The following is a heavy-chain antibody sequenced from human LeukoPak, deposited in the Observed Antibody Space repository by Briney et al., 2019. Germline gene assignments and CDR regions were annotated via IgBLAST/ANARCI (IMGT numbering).Heavy chain of an antibody. CDR2: INHSGST. CDR3: ASVHSYGYVVDY. V-gene: IGHV4-34*01. D-gene: IGHD5-18*01. J-gene: IGHJ4*02. Sequence: SETLSLTCAVYGGSFSGYYWSWIRQPPGKGLEWIGEINHSGSTNYNPSLKSRVTISVDTSKNQSSLKLSSVTAADTAVYYCASVHSYGYVVDYWGQGTLVTVSS. CDR1: GGSFSGYY.